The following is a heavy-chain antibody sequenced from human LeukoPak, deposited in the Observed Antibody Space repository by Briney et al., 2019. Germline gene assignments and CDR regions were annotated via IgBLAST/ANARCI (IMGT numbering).Heavy chain of an antibody. V-gene: IGHV4-34*01. Sequence: SETLSLTYTVSGGSISSYYWSWIRQPPGKGLEWIGEINHSGSTNYNPSLKSRVTISVDTSKNQFSLKLSSITAADTAVYYCARGRGAIFGVIGIDYWGQGTLVTVSS. J-gene: IGHJ4*02. D-gene: IGHD3-3*01. CDR3: ARGRGAIFGVIGIDY. CDR2: INHSGST. CDR1: GGSISSYY.